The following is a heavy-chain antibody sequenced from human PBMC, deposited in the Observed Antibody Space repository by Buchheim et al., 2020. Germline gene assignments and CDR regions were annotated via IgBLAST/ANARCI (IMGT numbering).Heavy chain of an antibody. D-gene: IGHD3-10*01. CDR2: ITASGAGT. V-gene: IGHV3-23*01. J-gene: IGHJ4*02. CDR3: AKDSGRVFRYYDY. Sequence: EVQLLESGGGLVQPGGSLRLSCAASGFTFSTYGMSWVRQAPGKELEWVSAITASGAGTYYADYVRGRFTISRDNSKNTLSLQMNSLRAEDTAVYYCAKDSGRVFRYYDYWGQGTL. CDR1: GFTFSTYG.